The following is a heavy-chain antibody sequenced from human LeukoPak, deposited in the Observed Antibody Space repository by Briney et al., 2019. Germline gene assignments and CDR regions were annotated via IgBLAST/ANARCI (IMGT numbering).Heavy chain of an antibody. D-gene: IGHD3-22*01. CDR1: GFTFSSYW. Sequence: PGGSLRLSCAASGFTFSSYWMSWVRQAPGKGLEWVANIKQDGSEKYYVDSVKGRFTISRDNAKNSLYPQMNSLRAEDTAVYYCARERGSTYYYDSSGPTDAFDIWGQGTMVTVSA. V-gene: IGHV3-7*01. J-gene: IGHJ3*02. CDR2: IKQDGSEK. CDR3: ARERGSTYYYDSSGPTDAFDI.